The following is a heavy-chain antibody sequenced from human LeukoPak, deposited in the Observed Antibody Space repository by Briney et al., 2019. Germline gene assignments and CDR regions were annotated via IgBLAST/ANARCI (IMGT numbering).Heavy chain of an antibody. CDR1: GFTFSSYA. J-gene: IGHJ4*02. V-gene: IGHV3-23*01. CDR3: AKVGSGWYYFDY. D-gene: IGHD6-19*01. Sequence: GGSPRLSCAASGFTFSSYAMSWVRQAPGKGLEWVSAVSGSGVSTYYADSVKGRFTISRDNSKNTLYLQMYSLRAEDTAVYYCAKVGSGWYYFDYWGQGTLATVSS. CDR2: VSGSGVST.